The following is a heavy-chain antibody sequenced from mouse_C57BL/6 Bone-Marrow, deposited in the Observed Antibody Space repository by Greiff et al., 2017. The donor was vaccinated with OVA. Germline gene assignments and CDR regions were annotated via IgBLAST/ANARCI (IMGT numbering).Heavy chain of an antibody. CDR3: ASGDYYGSPFAY. Sequence: VQLKESGPVLVKPGASVKMSCKASGYTFTDYYMNWVKQSHGKSLEWIGVINPYNGGTSYNQKFKGKATLTVDKSSSTAYMELNSLTSEDSAVYYCASGDYYGSPFAYWGQGTLVTVSA. CDR1: GYTFTDYY. CDR2: INPYNGGT. J-gene: IGHJ3*01. D-gene: IGHD1-1*01. V-gene: IGHV1-19*01.